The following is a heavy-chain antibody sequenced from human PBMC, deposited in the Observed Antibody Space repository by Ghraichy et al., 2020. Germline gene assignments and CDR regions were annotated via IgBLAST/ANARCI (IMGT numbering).Heavy chain of an antibody. Sequence: ASVKVSCKASGYTFTSYGISWVRQAPGQGLEWMGWISAYNGNTNYAQKLQGRVTMTTDTSTSTAYMELRSLRSDDTAVYYCARDFWVLGYGGNSLYDFDYWGQGTLVTVSS. J-gene: IGHJ4*02. CDR3: ARDFWVLGYGGNSLYDFDY. V-gene: IGHV1-18*04. CDR2: ISAYNGNT. CDR1: GYTFTSYG. D-gene: IGHD4-23*01.